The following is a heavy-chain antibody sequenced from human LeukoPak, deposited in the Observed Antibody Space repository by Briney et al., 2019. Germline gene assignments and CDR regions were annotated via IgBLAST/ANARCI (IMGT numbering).Heavy chain of an antibody. CDR3: ARDLHSGSQLDY. V-gene: IGHV1-2*02. Sequence: ASVKVSCKASGYTFSGHHIHWVRQAPGQGLDYMGWINPKSGGTNYAQKFQGRVSLTRDTSISTAYMELRRLRSDDTAVYYCARDLHSGSQLDYWGQGTLVTVSS. CDR1: GYTFSGHH. D-gene: IGHD5-12*01. J-gene: IGHJ4*02. CDR2: INPKSGGT.